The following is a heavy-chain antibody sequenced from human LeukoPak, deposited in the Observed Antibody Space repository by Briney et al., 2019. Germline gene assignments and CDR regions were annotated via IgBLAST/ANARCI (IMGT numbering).Heavy chain of an antibody. CDR3: ARETGQQAS. J-gene: IGHJ3*01. D-gene: IGHD6-13*01. Sequence: GGSLRLSCAASGFTFSRYWMSWVRQAPGKGLEWVANIKHDGGDNAYVDSVKGRFSISRDNAKNSLFLQINSLRAEDTAVYYCARETGQQASWGQGTMVTVSS. CDR2: IKHDGGDN. V-gene: IGHV3-7*01. CDR1: GFTFSRYW.